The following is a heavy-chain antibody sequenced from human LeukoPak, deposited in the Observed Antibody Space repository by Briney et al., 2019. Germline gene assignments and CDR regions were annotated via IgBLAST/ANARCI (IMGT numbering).Heavy chain of an antibody. CDR1: GYTFTSYG. V-gene: IGHV1-8*02. D-gene: IGHD3-22*01. CDR3: ARGNYYDSSGYYPDY. CDR2: MNPNSGNT. J-gene: IGHJ4*02. Sequence: GASVTVSCKASGYTFTSYGINWVRQAPGQGLEWMGWMNPNSGNTGYAQKFQGRVTMTRNTSISTAYMELSSLRSEDTAVYYCARGNYYDSSGYYPDYWGQGTLVTVSS.